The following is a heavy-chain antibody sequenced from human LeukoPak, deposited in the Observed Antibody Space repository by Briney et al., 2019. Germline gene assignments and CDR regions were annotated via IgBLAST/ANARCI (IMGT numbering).Heavy chain of an antibody. Sequence: GGSLRLSCAASGFTFSSYSMNWVRQAPGKGLEWVAVISYDGSNKYYADSVKGRFTISRDNSKNTLYLQMNSLRAEDTAVYYCAKGGRFGSSTGYYFDYWGQGTLVTVSS. CDR3: AKGGRFGSSTGYYFDY. D-gene: IGHD6-13*01. CDR1: GFTFSSYS. CDR2: ISYDGSNK. J-gene: IGHJ4*02. V-gene: IGHV3-30*18.